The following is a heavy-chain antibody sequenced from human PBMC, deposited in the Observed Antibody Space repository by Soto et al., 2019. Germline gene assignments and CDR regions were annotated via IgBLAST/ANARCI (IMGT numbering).Heavy chain of an antibody. CDR3: AKDINLGVVAATFDAFDI. CDR2: ISGSGGST. D-gene: IGHD2-15*01. Sequence: GGSLRLSCAASGFTFSSYAMSWVRQAPGKGLEWVSAISGSGGSTYYADSVKGRFTISRDNSKNTLYLQMNSLRAEDTAVYYCAKDINLGVVAATFDAFDIWGQGTMVTVSS. J-gene: IGHJ3*02. CDR1: GFTFSSYA. V-gene: IGHV3-23*01.